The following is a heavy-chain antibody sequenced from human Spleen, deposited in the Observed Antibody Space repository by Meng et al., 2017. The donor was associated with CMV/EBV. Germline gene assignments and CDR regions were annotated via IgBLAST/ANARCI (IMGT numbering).Heavy chain of an antibody. CDR1: GGSLSSYIW. CDR2: VYHRGDT. Sequence: VPMAESGPGLGKPSGTLFLTCTVSGGSLSSYIWWSWVRQPPGKGLEWIGEVYHRGDTNYNPSLKSRVVISVDRSKNQFSLNLSSVTAADTAVYYCGRDQGRQLINHWGQGTLVTVSS. J-gene: IGHJ4*02. V-gene: IGHV4-4*02. D-gene: IGHD1-1*01. CDR3: GRDQGRQLINH.